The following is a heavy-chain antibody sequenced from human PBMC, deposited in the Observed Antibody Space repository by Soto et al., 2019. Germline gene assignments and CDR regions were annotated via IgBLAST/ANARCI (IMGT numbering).Heavy chain of an antibody. CDR1: GFSFSSYG. CDR2: ITYDGSDT. D-gene: IGHD4-4*01. CDR3: AKDSVFEYSFGQHGFDS. Sequence: EQLVESGGGVVQPGTSLRLSCGASGFSFSSYGMHWVRQAPGKGLEWVAFITYDGSDTYYVDSVKGRFTVSRHNSKNTLYLQMNSLKPEDTSIYYCAKDSVFEYSFGQHGFDSWGQGTLVTVSS. V-gene: IGHV3-30*18. J-gene: IGHJ4*02.